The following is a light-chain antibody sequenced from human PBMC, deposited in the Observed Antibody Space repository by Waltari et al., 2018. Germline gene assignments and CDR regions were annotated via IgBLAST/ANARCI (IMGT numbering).Light chain of an antibody. CDR3: QHYVRLPGT. Sequence: CRATQSGGTALACYQQRPGQAPRLLIYGASRRGPGNPGRFSGSGSGTDFSLTISRLGPEDFAVYFCQHYVRLPGTFGQGTKVEI. J-gene: IGKJ1*01. CDR1: QSGGTA. CDR2: GAS. V-gene: IGKV3-20*01.